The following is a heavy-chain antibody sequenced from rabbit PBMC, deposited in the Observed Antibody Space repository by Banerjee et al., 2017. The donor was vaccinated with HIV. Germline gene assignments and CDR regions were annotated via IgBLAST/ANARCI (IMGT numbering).Heavy chain of an antibody. CDR1: GFDLSLGDV. V-gene: IGHV1S45*01. J-gene: IGHJ4*01. Sequence: QEQLGESGGDLVKPEGSLTLSCKASGFDLSLGDVMCWVRQAPGKGLEWIACFYGGSSGGTVYATWAKGRFTISRASSTTVALQMTSLTAADTATYFCARDLAGVIGWNFGLWGPGTLVTVS. CDR2: FYGGSSGGT. D-gene: IGHD4-1*01. CDR3: ARDLAGVIGWNFGL.